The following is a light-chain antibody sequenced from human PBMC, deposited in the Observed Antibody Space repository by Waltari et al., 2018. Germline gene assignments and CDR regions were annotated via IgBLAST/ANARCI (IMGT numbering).Light chain of an antibody. CDR1: ISAIGVYNY. J-gene: IGLJ3*02. V-gene: IGLV2-14*01. CDR2: DVN. CDR3: NSYTFSNTWV. Sequence: QSALPHPASVSGSPGQSIPIPCTGPISAIGVYNYVSWYHQYPGKAPTLIIFDVNKRSSGVSNRFSGSKSGNTASLTISGLQAEDEADYYCNSYTFSNTWVFGGGTKLTVL.